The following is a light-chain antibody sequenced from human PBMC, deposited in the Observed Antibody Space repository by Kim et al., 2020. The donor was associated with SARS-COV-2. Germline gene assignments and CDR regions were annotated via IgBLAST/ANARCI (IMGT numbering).Light chain of an antibody. J-gene: IGKJ2*03. CDR2: WAS. Sequence: RATLNCKSSQTVLYNSNNKNYLAWYQQKPGQAPKLLIYWASIRESGVSDRFSGSVSETEFTLTISSLQAEDVAVYYCQQYYSTPPSFGQGTKLEI. CDR3: QQYYSTPPS. CDR1: QTVLYNSNNKNY. V-gene: IGKV4-1*01.